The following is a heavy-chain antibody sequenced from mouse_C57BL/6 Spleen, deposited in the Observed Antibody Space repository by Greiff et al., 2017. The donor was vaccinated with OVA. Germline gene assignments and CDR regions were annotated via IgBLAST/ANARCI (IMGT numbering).Heavy chain of an antibody. Sequence: EVKLMESGGGLVKPGGSLKLSCAASGFTFSSYAMSWVRQTPEKRLEWVATISDGGSYTYYPDNVKGRFTISRDNAKNNLYLQMSHLKSEDTAMYYCARDRSYGSRGWYFDVWGTGTTVTVSS. J-gene: IGHJ1*03. CDR2: ISDGGSYT. CDR3: ARDRSYGSRGWYFDV. V-gene: IGHV5-4*01. D-gene: IGHD1-1*01. CDR1: GFTFSSYA.